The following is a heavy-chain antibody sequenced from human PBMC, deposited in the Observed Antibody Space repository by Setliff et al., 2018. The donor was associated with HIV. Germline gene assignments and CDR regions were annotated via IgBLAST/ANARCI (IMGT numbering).Heavy chain of an antibody. V-gene: IGHV3-30*04. Sequence: PGGSLRLSCAGSGFNFNTCAMNWARQAPGKGLEWVAVISYDGSNRYIADSVKDRFTISRDNPRNTMYLQMNSLRTEDTAVYYCARDREAMITGFYFYFYMDVWGKGTTVTVSS. D-gene: IGHD3-16*01. CDR2: ISYDGSNR. J-gene: IGHJ6*03. CDR1: GFNFNTCA. CDR3: ARDREAMITGFYFYFYMDV.